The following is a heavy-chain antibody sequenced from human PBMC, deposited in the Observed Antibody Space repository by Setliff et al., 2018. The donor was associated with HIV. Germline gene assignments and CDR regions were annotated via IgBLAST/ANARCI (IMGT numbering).Heavy chain of an antibody. D-gene: IGHD1-26*01. CDR2: IDHSGSG. J-gene: IGHJ4*02. V-gene: IGHV4-34*01. CDR1: GGSFSGYY. CDR3: AREVRWELPQGFDH. Sequence: SDTLSLTCAVFGGSFSGYYWSWIRQPPGKGLEWIGEIDHSGSGYYNSSLKSRVTISVDTSRNECSLKLTSVAAADTAVYYCAREVRWELPQGFDHWGQGSQVTVSS.